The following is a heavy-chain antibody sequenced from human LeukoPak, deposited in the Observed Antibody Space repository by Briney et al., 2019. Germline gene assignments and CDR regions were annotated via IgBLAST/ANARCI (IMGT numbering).Heavy chain of an antibody. CDR2: INPNSGGT. J-gene: IGHJ4*02. D-gene: IGHD1-7*01. Sequence: ASVKVSCKSSGYTFTGYYMHWVRPAPGQGLEWMGWINPNSGGTNYAQKFQGRVTMTRDTSISTDYMELSRLRSDDTAVYYCARGITGATPYYFDYWGQGTLVTVSS. V-gene: IGHV1-2*02. CDR3: ARGITGATPYYFDY. CDR1: GYTFTGYY.